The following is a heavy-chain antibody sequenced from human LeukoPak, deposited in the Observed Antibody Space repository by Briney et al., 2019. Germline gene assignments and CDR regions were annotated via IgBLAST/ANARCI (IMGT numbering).Heavy chain of an antibody. CDR3: ARVVYSSWTIDY. CDR1: GFTFNIYS. V-gene: IGHV3-21*01. Sequence: PGGSLRLSCAASGFTFNIYSMNWVRQAPGKGLEWVSSIRSSSTYTYYADSVKGRFTISRDNAKNSLYLQMNGLRAEDTAVYYCARVVYSSWTIDYWGQGTLVTVSS. CDR2: IRSSSTYT. D-gene: IGHD6-6*01. J-gene: IGHJ4*02.